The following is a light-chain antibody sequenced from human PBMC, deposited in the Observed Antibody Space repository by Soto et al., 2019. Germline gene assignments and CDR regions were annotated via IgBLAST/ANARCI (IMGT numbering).Light chain of an antibody. V-gene: IGKV1-39*01. CDR2: AAS. Sequence: DIKMTKSPSSLSASVGDRVTITCRASQSISSYLNWYQQKPGKAPKLLIYAASSLQSGVPSRFSDSGSGTDFTLTISSLQPEDFATYYCQQSYSTPTFGQGTKVEIK. CDR3: QQSYSTPT. J-gene: IGKJ1*01. CDR1: QSISSY.